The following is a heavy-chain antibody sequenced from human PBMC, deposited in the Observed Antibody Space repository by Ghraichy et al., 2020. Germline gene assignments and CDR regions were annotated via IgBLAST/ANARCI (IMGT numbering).Heavy chain of an antibody. Sequence: GGSLRLSCAASGFTFSDYYMSWIRQAPGKGLEWVSYISSSGSTIYYADSVKGRFTISRDNAKNSLYLQMNSLRAEDTAVYYCARAGLEWLLTAGLRYYYYGMDVWGQGTTVTVSS. D-gene: IGHD3-3*01. CDR3: ARAGLEWLLTAGLRYYYYGMDV. CDR2: ISSSGSTI. CDR1: GFTFSDYY. V-gene: IGHV3-11*01. J-gene: IGHJ6*02.